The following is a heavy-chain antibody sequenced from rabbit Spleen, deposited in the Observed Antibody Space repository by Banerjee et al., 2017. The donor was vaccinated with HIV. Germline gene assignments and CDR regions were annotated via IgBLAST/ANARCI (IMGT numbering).Heavy chain of an antibody. CDR1: GFSFSSNYY. CDR3: VRGASSSGYYSL. V-gene: IGHV1S40*01. D-gene: IGHD1-1*01. CDR2: IYTGSSGST. Sequence: QSLEESGGDLVKPGASLTLTCTASGFSFSSNYYMCWVRQAPGKGLEWIACIYTGSSGSTYYATWATGRFTCSKTSSTTVTLQMTSLTAADTATYFCVRGASSSGYYSLWGPGTLVTVS. J-gene: IGHJ4*01.